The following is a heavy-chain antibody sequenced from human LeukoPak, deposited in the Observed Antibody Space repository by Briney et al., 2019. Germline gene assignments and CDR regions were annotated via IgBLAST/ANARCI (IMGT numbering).Heavy chain of an antibody. D-gene: IGHD3-22*01. J-gene: IGHJ4*02. V-gene: IGHV3-66*01. CDR3: ARGNYYDSSGRIDY. CDR1: GFTVNNYY. Sequence: GGSLRLSCEASGFTVNNYYMNWVRQAPGKGLEWVSVIFSGGTTYYADSVKGRFTISRDNAKNSLYLQMNSLRAEDTAVYYCARGNYYDSSGRIDYWGQGTLVTVSS. CDR2: IFSGGTT.